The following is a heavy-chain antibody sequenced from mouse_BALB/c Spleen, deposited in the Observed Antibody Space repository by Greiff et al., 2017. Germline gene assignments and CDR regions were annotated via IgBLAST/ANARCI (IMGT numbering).Heavy chain of an antibody. CDR1: GFTFSSYT. CDR2: ISNGGGST. D-gene: IGHD2-1*01. J-gene: IGHJ4*01. V-gene: IGHV5-12-2*01. CDR3: ARHVDYGNYYYAMDY. Sequence: EVQGVESGGGLVQPGGSLKLSCAASGFTFSSYTMSWVRQTPEKRLEWVAYISNGGGSTYYPDTVKGRFTISRDNAKNTLYLQMSSLKSEDTAMYYCARHVDYGNYYYAMDYWGQGTSVTVSS.